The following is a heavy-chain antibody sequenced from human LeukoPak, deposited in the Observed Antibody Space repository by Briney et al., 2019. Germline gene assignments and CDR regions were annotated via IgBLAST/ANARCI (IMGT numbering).Heavy chain of an antibody. CDR2: IYYSGST. V-gene: IGHV4-39*01. CDR3: ARLRTRGYLDY. J-gene: IGHJ4*02. D-gene: IGHD2-2*01. Sequence: PSETLSLTCTVSGGSIGSSSYYWGWIRLPPGKGLEWIGSIYYSGSTYYNPSLKSRVTISVDTSKNQFSLKLSSVTAADTAVYYCARLRTRGYLDYWGQGTLVTVSS. CDR1: GGSIGSSSYY.